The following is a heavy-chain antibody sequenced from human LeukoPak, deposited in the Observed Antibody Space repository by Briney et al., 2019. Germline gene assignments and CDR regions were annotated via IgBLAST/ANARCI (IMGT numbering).Heavy chain of an antibody. V-gene: IGHV4-59*01. CDR1: GGSISSYY. CDR2: IYYSGST. D-gene: IGHD4-17*01. J-gene: IGHJ4*02. Sequence: SETLSLTCTVSGGSISSYYWSWIRQPPGKGLEWIGYIYYSGSTNYNPSLKSRVTMSVDTSKNQFSLKLSSVTAADTAVYYCARSEYGDYGDFDYWGQGTLVTVSS. CDR3: ARSEYGDYGDFDY.